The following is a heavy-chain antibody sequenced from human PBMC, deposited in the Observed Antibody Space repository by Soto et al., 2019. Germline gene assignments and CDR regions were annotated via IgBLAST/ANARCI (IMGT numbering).Heavy chain of an antibody. J-gene: IGHJ5*02. Sequence: GESLKISCKGSGYSFTNYWISWVRQMPGKGLEWMGRIDPSDSYTNYSPSFQGHVTISADKSISTAYLQWSSLKASDTAMYYCARHPPLWSGYFSARSGFDPWGQGNLVTVSS. D-gene: IGHD3-3*01. V-gene: IGHV5-10-1*01. CDR2: IDPSDSYT. CDR1: GYSFTNYW. CDR3: ARHPPLWSGYFSARSGFDP.